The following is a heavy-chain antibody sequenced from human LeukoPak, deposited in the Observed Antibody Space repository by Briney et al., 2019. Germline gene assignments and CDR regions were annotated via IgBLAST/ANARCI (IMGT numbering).Heavy chain of an antibody. D-gene: IGHD1-20*01. CDR3: ARSAGITGTRAWFDP. J-gene: IGHJ5*02. CDR1: GGSISSYY. V-gene: IGHV4-59*08. CDR2: IYYSGST. Sequence: KPSETLSLTCTVSGGSISSYYWSWIRPPPGNGLEWMGYIYYSGSTKYNPSLKSRVTISVDTSKNQFSLKLSSVTAADTAVYYCARSAGITGTRAWFDPWGQGTLVTVSS.